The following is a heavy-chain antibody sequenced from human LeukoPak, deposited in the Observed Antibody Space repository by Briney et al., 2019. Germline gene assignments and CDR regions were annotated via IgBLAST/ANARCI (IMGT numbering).Heavy chain of an antibody. CDR2: IYYSGST. V-gene: IGHV4-59*01. J-gene: IGHJ4*02. D-gene: IGHD2-2*01. CDR1: GGSISSYY. Sequence: SETLSLTCTVSGGSISSYYWSWIRQPPGKGLEWIGYIYYSGSTNYNPSLKSRVTISVDTSKNQFSLKLSSVTAADTAVYYCARGGGFCNSISCYFDFWGQGTLVTVSS. CDR3: ARGGGFCNSISCYFDF.